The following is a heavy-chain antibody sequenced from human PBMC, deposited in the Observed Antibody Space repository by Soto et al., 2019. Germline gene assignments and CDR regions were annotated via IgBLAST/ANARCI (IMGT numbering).Heavy chain of an antibody. Sequence: QLHLVQSGAVVKKPGASVTVSCSASGYPVTAYYMHWVRQAPGRGPEWMGGINPATGAAKYTQTFPCRVPISTETVLGIAFVERSGRAVVEASVLSFAFGGWVGVAVSSGCDVCGQGNLVSVSS. D-gene: IGHD3-3*01. V-gene: IGHV1-2*02. CDR3: AFGGWVGVAVSSGCDV. J-gene: IGHJ3*01. CDR2: INPATGAA. CDR1: GYPVTAYY.